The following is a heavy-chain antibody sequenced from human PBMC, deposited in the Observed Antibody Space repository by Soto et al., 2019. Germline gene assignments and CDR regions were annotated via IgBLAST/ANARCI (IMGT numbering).Heavy chain of an antibody. CDR1: GDSVSSNGAC. D-gene: IGHD2-15*01. CDR2: IYYRSKWFH. V-gene: IGHV6-1*01. Sequence: SQTLSLTCVISGDSVSSNGACWNWIRQSPSRGLQWLGRIYYRSKWFHDYAASVESRMAINPDTSRNQFSLQLNYVTPEDTAVSDCARVHCSAGTCFDGLDFWGQGTTVTVSS. J-gene: IGHJ6*02. CDR3: ARVHCSAGTCFDGLDF.